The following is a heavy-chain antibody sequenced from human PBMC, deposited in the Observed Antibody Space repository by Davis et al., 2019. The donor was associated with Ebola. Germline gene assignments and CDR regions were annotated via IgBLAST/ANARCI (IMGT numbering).Heavy chain of an antibody. V-gene: IGHV3-74*01. Sequence: PEGSLRLSCAASGVTFSSHWMHWVRQAPGKGLVWVSRINSDGSRTSYADSVKGRFTISRDNAKNTLYLQMNSLRAEDTAVYYCAKVGGYCSGGSCPVGMDVWGQGTTVTVSS. CDR1: GVTFSSHW. CDR2: INSDGSRT. CDR3: AKVGGYCSGGSCPVGMDV. D-gene: IGHD2-15*01. J-gene: IGHJ6*02.